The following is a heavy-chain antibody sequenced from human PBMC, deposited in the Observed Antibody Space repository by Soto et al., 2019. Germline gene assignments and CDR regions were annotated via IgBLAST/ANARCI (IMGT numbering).Heavy chain of an antibody. V-gene: IGHV1-18*04. CDR3: ARDYTGRGYFDQ. CDR2: INTYSDRT. D-gene: IGHD2-8*02. Sequence: GASVKVSCKASGYTFINYGISWVRQAPGQGLEWLGWINTYSDRTNYAQEFQGRVSMTTEKSTSTVYMELRSLRSGDTALYYCARDYTGRGYFDQWGQGSMVTVSS. J-gene: IGHJ4*02. CDR1: GYTFINYG.